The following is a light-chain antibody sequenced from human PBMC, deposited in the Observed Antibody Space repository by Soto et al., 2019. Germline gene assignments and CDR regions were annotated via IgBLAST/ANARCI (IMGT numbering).Light chain of an antibody. CDR2: QDT. CDR1: KLGDKY. Sequence: SYELTQPPSMSVSPGQTATIACSGDKLGDKYVCWYQQKSGESPILVIYQDTKRPSGIPKRFSGSNSGSTATLTISGTQSIDEADYYCQAWDGGTVVFGGGTKLTVL. V-gene: IGLV3-1*01. J-gene: IGLJ2*01. CDR3: QAWDGGTVV.